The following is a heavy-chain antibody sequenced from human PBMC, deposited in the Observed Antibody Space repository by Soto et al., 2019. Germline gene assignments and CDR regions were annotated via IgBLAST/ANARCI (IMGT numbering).Heavy chain of an antibody. J-gene: IGHJ4*02. CDR3: AKAQTPEWIQLWDTVDY. V-gene: IGHV3-23*01. CDR1: GFTFSSYA. Sequence: GGSLRLSCAASGFTFSSYAMSWVRQAPGKGLEWVSAISGSGGSTYYADSVKGRFTISRDNSKNTLYLQMNSLRAEDTAVYYCAKAQTPEWIQLWDTVDYWGQGTLVTVSS. CDR2: ISGSGGST. D-gene: IGHD5-18*01.